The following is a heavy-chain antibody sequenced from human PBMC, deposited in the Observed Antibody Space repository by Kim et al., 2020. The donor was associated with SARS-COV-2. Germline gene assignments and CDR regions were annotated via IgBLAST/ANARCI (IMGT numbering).Heavy chain of an antibody. D-gene: IGHD3-9*01. CDR1: GFTFSDYY. CDR2: ISSSGSTI. J-gene: IGHJ6*02. Sequence: GGSLRLSCAASGFTFSDYYMSWIRQAPGKGLEWVSYISSSGSTIYYADSVKGRFTISRDNAKNSLYLQMNSLRAEDTAVYYCARDEILTGYYSYGMDVWGQGTTVTVSS. V-gene: IGHV3-11*01. CDR3: ARDEILTGYYSYGMDV.